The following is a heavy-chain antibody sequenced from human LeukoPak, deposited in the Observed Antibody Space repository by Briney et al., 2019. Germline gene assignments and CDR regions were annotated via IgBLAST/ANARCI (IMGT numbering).Heavy chain of an antibody. CDR2: INPNSGGT. D-gene: IGHD2-8*01. Sequence: ASVKVSCKASGYTFTGYYMHWVRQAPGQGLEWMGRINPNSGGTNYAQKFQGRVTMTRDTSISTAYMELSRLRSDDTAVYYCARGRGYCTNGVCPKHFDYWGQGTLVTVSS. CDR3: ARGRGYCTNGVCPKHFDY. CDR1: GYTFTGYY. J-gene: IGHJ4*02. V-gene: IGHV1-2*06.